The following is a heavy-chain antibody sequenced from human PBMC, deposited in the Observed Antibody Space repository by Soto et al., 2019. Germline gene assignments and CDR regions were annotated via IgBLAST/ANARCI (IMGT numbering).Heavy chain of an antibody. CDR1: GXSMTRSFW. D-gene: IGHD7-27*01. V-gene: IGHV4-4*02. CDR3: ARKAWVRFDY. CDR2: VFHTGNT. J-gene: IGHJ4*02. Sequence: XTLSLTCAVSGXSMTRSFWWTWVRQPPGKGLEWIGEVFHTGNTNCNPSLKRRVTMSVDKSTNEFSMKVTSVTAADTAIYYCARKAWVRFDYWGQGALGTVSS.